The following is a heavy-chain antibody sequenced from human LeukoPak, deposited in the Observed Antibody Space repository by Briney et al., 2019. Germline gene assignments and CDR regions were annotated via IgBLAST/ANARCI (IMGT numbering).Heavy chain of an antibody. J-gene: IGHJ3*02. CDR3: ASDSSGYYDAFDI. CDR2: ISGSGGST. D-gene: IGHD3-22*01. CDR1: GFTFSSYA. V-gene: IGHV3-23*01. Sequence: GGSLRLSCAASGFTFSSYAMSWGRQAPGNGLEWVSSISGSGGSTYYADSVKGRFTISRDNSKNTLYLQMNSLRAEDTAVYYCASDSSGYYDAFDIWGQGTMVTVSS.